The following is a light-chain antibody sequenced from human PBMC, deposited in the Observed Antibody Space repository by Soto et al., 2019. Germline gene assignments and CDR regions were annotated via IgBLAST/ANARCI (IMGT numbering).Light chain of an antibody. CDR2: DVS. J-gene: IGLJ1*01. Sequence: QSALTQPASVSGSPGQSITISCTGTSSDVGGYNYVSWYQQHPGKAPKLIISDVSNRPSGVSNRFSGSKSGDTASLTISGLQAEDEADYYCSSYTSSNTLYVFGTGIKLTVL. CDR1: SSDVGGYNY. CDR3: SSYTSSNTLYV. V-gene: IGLV2-14*01.